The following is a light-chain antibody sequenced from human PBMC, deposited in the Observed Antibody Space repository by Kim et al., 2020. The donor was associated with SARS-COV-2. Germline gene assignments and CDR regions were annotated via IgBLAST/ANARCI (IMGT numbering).Light chain of an antibody. CDR2: DAS. V-gene: IGKV1-33*01. CDR1: QDITNY. CDR3: QQYDNFPIT. J-gene: IGKJ5*01. Sequence: DIQMTQSPSSLSASLGDRVTITCQASQDITNYLNWYQQKPGKAPKLLIYDASNLEAGVPSRFSGSGSGTDFTFTISSLQPEDIATYYCQQYDNFPITFGPGTRLEIK.